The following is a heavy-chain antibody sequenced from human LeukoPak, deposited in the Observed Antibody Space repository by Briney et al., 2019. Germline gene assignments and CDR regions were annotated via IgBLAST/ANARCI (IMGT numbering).Heavy chain of an antibody. D-gene: IGHD2-15*01. CDR1: GGTFSSYA. CDR2: INPILGIA. J-gene: IGHJ4*02. V-gene: IGHV1-69*04. Sequence: SVKVSCKASGGTFSSYAISWVRQAPGQGLEWMGRINPILGIANYAQKFQGRVTITADKSTSTAYMELSSLRSVDTAVYYCARARYCSGGSCYPNGWGQGTLVTVSS. CDR3: ARARYCSGGSCYPNG.